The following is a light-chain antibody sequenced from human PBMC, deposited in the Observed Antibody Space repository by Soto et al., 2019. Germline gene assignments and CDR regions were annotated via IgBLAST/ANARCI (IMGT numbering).Light chain of an antibody. J-gene: IGLJ1*01. CDR1: SSNIGSHS. V-gene: IGLV1-47*02. CDR2: IDN. Sequence: QAVVTQPPSASRTPGQRVTISCSGSSSNIGSHSVYWYQQLPGAAPKLLIYIDNQRPSGVPDRFSGSKSGTSASLAISGLRSEDEADYYCATWDDSLSGYVFGTGTKLTVL. CDR3: ATWDDSLSGYV.